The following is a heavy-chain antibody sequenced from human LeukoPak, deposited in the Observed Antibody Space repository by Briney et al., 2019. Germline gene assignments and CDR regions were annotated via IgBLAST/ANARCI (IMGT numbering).Heavy chain of an antibody. Sequence: ASVKVSCKASGYTFTGYYMHWVRQAPGQGLEWMGWINPNSGGTNYAQKFQGWVTMTRDMSISTAYMELSRLRSDDTAVYYCARSGPGYSTQYYYYYGMDVWGQGTTVTVSS. J-gene: IGHJ6*02. CDR3: ARSGPGYSTQYYYYYGMDV. D-gene: IGHD6-13*01. CDR2: INPNSGGT. CDR1: GYTFTGYY. V-gene: IGHV1-2*04.